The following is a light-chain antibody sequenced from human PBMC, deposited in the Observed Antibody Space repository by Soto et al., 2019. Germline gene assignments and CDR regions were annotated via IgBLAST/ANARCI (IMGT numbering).Light chain of an antibody. CDR2: LAS. CDR3: MQALQQIFT. J-gene: IGKJ3*01. CDR1: QSLLHTNGYNS. V-gene: IGKV2-28*01. Sequence: DIVMTQSPLSLPVTPGEPASISCRSRQSLLHTNGYNSLDWYLQKPGQSPQLLLFLASNRASGVPDRFSGSGSGTEFTLNISRVEVEDVGVYYCMQALQQIFTFGPGTNVDIK.